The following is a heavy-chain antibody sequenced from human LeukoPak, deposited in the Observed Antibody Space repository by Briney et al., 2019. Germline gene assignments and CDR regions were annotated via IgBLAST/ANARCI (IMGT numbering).Heavy chain of an antibody. CDR2: ISYDGSNK. CDR1: GFTFSSYA. J-gene: IGHJ6*02. V-gene: IGHV3-30-3*01. D-gene: IGHD3-9*01. CDR3: ARIDDILTGYDYYYGMDV. Sequence: GGSLRLSCAASGFTFSSYAMHWVRQAPGKGLEWVVVISYDGSNKYYADSVKGRFTISRDNSKNTLYLQMNSLRAEDTAVYYCARIDDILTGYDYYYGMDVWGQGTTVTVSS.